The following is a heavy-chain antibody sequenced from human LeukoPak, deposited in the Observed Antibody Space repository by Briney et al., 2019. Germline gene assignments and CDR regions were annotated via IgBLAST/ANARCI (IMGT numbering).Heavy chain of an antibody. D-gene: IGHD7-27*01. CDR2: IIPILGIA. Sequence: SVEVSCQASVGTFSSYAISWVRQAPGQGLEWMGRIIPILGIANYAQKFQGRVTITADKSTSTAYMELSSLRSEDTAVYCCARDLTGDLGESENYFDYWGQGTLVTVSS. J-gene: IGHJ4*02. CDR1: VGTFSSYA. V-gene: IGHV1-69*04. CDR3: ARDLTGDLGESENYFDY.